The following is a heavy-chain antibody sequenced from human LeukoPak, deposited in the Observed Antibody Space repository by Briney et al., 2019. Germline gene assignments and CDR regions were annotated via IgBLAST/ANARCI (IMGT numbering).Heavy chain of an antibody. CDR1: GGSISSYY. V-gene: IGHV4-59*01. CDR3: ARVYCSSASCYAKGFDY. D-gene: IGHD2-2*01. J-gene: IGHJ4*02. Sequence: PSETLSLTCTVSGGSISSYYWSWIRQPPGKGLEWIGYIYYSGSTNYNPSLKSRATISVDTSKNQFSLKLSSVSAADTAIYYCARVYCSSASCYAKGFDYWGQGTLVTVSS. CDR2: IYYSGST.